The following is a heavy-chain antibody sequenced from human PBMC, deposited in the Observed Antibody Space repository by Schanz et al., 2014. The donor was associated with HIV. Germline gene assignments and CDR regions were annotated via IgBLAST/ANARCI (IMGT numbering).Heavy chain of an antibody. CDR2: ISESGGRS. Sequence: EVQLLESGGGLEQPGGSLRLSCAASGFTFNNYAMTWVRQAPGKGLEWVSSISESGGRSYYADSVKGRFSMSRDNSKNTLYLQMNSLRAEDTAVFYCARDRFTMVRGVIRPPDFWGQGTLVTVSS. V-gene: IGHV3-23*01. CDR3: ARDRFTMVRGVIRPPDF. CDR1: GFTFNNYA. D-gene: IGHD3-10*01. J-gene: IGHJ4*02.